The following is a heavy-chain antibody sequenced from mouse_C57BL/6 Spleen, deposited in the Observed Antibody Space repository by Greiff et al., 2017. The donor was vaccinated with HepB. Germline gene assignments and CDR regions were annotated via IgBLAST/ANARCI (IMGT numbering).Heavy chain of an antibody. CDR3: ARDHYYGSRRDYAMDY. D-gene: IGHD1-1*01. CDR1: GYTFTSYW. Sequence: VQLQQPGTELVKPGASVKLSCKASGYTFTSYWMHWVKQRPGQGLEWIGNINPSNGGTNYNEKFKSKATLTVDKSSSTAYMQLSSLTSEDSAVYYCARDHYYGSRRDYAMDYWGQGTSVTVSS. CDR2: INPSNGGT. V-gene: IGHV1-53*01. J-gene: IGHJ4*01.